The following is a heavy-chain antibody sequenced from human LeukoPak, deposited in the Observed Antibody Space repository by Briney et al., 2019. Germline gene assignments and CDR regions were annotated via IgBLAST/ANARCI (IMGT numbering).Heavy chain of an antibody. CDR1: GGSISGYI. J-gene: IGHJ2*01. CDR2: IYDTGST. D-gene: IGHD4-23*01. V-gene: IGHV4-59*08. CDR3: VRLSVVSPHRYFDL. Sequence: SETLSLTCTVSGGSISGYIWSWIRQPPGKGLEWIAYIYDTGSTNYNPSLKSRVTIALDTSKTQFSLRLNSVTAADTAVYYCVRLSVVSPHRYFDLWGRGTLVTVSS.